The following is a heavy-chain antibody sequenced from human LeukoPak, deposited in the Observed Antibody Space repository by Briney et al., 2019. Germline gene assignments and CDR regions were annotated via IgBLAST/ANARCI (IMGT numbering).Heavy chain of an antibody. V-gene: IGHV1-24*01. CDR3: ATGGGGSYSY. Sequence: GASVKVSCKVSGYTLTELSMHWVRQAPGKGLEWIGGFDPEDAETIYTQKFQGRVTMTEDTSTDTAYMELSSLRSEDTAVYYCATGGGGSYSYWGQGTLVTVSS. J-gene: IGHJ4*02. D-gene: IGHD1-26*01. CDR1: GYTLTELS. CDR2: FDPEDAET.